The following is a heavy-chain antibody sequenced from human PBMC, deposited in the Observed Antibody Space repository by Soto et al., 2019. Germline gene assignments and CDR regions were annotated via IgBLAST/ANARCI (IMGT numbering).Heavy chain of an antibody. D-gene: IGHD6-13*01. V-gene: IGHV1-46*01. Sequence: QVQLVQSGAEVKKPGASVKLSCRTSGYTFTHYYIHWVRQAPGQGLEWLAIINPASGSTNYAQDFQGRVTLTMDTSTTTVYMELSGLRAEATAIVYCARDLAAGDHWGQGTRVTVSS. CDR3: ARDLAAGDH. CDR1: GYTFTHYY. J-gene: IGHJ4*02. CDR2: INPASGST.